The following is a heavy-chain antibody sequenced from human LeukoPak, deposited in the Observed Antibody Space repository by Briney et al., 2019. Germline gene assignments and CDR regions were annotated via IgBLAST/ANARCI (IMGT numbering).Heavy chain of an antibody. CDR2: ISSSSSYI. V-gene: IGHV3-21*01. Sequence: PGGSLRLSCAASGFTFSSYSMNWVRQAPGKGLEWVSSISSSSSYIYYADSVKGRFTISRDNAKNSLYLQMNSLRAEDTAVYYCARHGKVSYYYDSSGLQNDYWGQGTLVTVSS. CDR1: GFTFSSYS. J-gene: IGHJ4*02. CDR3: ARHGKVSYYYDSSGLQNDY. D-gene: IGHD3-22*01.